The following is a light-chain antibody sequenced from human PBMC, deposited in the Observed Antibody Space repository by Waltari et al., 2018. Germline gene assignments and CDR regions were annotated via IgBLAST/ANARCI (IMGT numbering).Light chain of an antibody. Sequence: FKRPKSPPSRSASLGDKVPITCRASQSISSYLNWYQQKPGKAPKLLIYAASSLQSGVPSRFSGSGSGTDFTLTISSLQPEDFATYYCQQSYSTPRTFGQGTKVEIK. V-gene: IGKV1-39*01. CDR1: QSISSY. CDR2: AAS. J-gene: IGKJ1*01. CDR3: QQSYSTPRT.